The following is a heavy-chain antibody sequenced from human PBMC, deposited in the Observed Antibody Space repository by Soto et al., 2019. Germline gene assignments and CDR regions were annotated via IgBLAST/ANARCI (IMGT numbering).Heavy chain of an antibody. Sequence: QLQLQESGPGLVKPSETLSLTCTVSGGSISSSTSYWGWIRQPPGKGLEWFGSSYHSGSTYYNPSLKSRVSISVDTSKNQFSLKLSSVTAADTAVYYCARHPPGDCVDYWGQGTLVTVSS. J-gene: IGHJ4*02. V-gene: IGHV4-39*01. CDR1: GGSISSSTSY. CDR3: ARHPPGDCVDY. D-gene: IGHD2-21*02. CDR2: SYHSGST.